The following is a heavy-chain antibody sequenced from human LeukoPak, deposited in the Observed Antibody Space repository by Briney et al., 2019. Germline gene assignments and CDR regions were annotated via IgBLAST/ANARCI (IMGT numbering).Heavy chain of an antibody. V-gene: IGHV3-21*01. CDR1: GFTFSSYS. J-gene: IGHJ4*02. CDR2: ISSSSSYI. CDR3: ASYYDFWSGYYTYYFDY. D-gene: IGHD3-3*01. Sequence: GGSLRLSCAASGFTFSSYSMNWVRQAPGKGLEWVSSISSSSSYIYYADSVKGRFTIFRDNAKNSLYLQMNSLRAEDTAVYYCASYYDFWSGYYTYYFDYWGQGTLVTVSS.